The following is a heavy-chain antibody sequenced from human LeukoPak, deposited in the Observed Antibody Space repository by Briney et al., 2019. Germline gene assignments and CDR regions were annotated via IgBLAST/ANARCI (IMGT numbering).Heavy chain of an antibody. Sequence: GGSLRLSCAASGFTFSSYGMSWVRQAPGKGLEWVSAISGSGGSTYYADSVKGRFTISRDNSKNTLYLQMNSLRAEDTAVYYCAKAPNYGDYGDYWGQGTLVTVSS. CDR1: GFTFSSYG. D-gene: IGHD4-17*01. J-gene: IGHJ4*02. V-gene: IGHV3-23*01. CDR3: AKAPNYGDYGDY. CDR2: ISGSGGST.